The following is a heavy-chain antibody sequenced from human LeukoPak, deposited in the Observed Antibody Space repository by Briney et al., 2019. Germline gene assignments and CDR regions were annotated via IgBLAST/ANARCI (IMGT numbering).Heavy chain of an antibody. D-gene: IGHD2-2*01. CDR1: GFPFSSYT. V-gene: IGHV3-23*01. Sequence: PGGSLRLSCAASGFPFSSYTMSWVRQAPGKGLEWVSGVSGSGGNIHYADSVKGRFTISRDNSKNTLYLQMNSLRAEDTAVYYCAASLPNIVVVPATKGPFGYWGQGALVTVSS. CDR2: VSGSGGNI. CDR3: AASLPNIVVVPATKGPFGY. J-gene: IGHJ4*02.